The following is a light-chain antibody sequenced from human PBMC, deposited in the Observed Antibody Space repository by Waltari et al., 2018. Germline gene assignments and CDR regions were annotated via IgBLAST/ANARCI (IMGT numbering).Light chain of an antibody. CDR3: QQYGSSPWT. CDR2: GSS. Sequence: EIVLTQSPGTLSLSPGERATLSCRASQSVSSSYLAWYQQKPGQAPRVLIHGSSNRATGIPDRFSGSWSGTDFTLTISRLGPEDFAVYYCQQYGSSPWTFGQGTKVEIK. CDR1: QSVSSSY. V-gene: IGKV3-20*01. J-gene: IGKJ1*01.